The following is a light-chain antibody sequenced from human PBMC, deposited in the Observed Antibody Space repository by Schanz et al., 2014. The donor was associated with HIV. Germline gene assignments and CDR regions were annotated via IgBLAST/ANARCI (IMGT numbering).Light chain of an antibody. CDR2: EAS. Sequence: DIQMTQSPSTLSASVGDRITITCRASQSISEWLAWYQQKPGQAPNLLISEASTLESGVPSRFSGTGSGTEFTLTISSLQPEDFAAYYCLQDYNYQWTFGQGTKVEIK. CDR3: LQDYNYQWT. J-gene: IGKJ1*01. V-gene: IGKV1-5*03. CDR1: QSISEW.